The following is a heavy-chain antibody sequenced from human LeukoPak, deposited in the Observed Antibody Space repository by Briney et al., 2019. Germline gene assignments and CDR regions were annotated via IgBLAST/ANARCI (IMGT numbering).Heavy chain of an antibody. Sequence: ASVKVSCKASGYTFTGYYMHWVRQAPGQGLEWMGWISPNSGGTNYAQKFQGRVTMTRDTSISTAYMELSRLRSDDTAVYYCARDRAVVPAATNWFDPWGQGTLVTVSS. CDR2: ISPNSGGT. CDR1: GYTFTGYY. D-gene: IGHD2-2*01. J-gene: IGHJ5*02. V-gene: IGHV1-2*02. CDR3: ARDRAVVPAATNWFDP.